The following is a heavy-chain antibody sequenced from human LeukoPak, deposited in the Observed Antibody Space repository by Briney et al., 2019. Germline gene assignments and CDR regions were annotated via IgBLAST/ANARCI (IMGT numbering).Heavy chain of an antibody. D-gene: IGHD3-10*01. J-gene: IGHJ4*02. V-gene: IGHV3-33*01. Sequence: GRSLRLSCAASGFAFNTYAMHWVRQAPGQGLEWVALIWHDGSHKFYSNSVRGQFTISRDNSKITVSLQMNNLRPEDTAVYYCAREILGSGSYPDFWGQGTLVTVSS. CDR1: GFAFNTYA. CDR3: AREILGSGSYPDF. CDR2: IWHDGSHK.